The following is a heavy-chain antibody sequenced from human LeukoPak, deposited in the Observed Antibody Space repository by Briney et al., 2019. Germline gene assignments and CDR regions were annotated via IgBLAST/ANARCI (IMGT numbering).Heavy chain of an antibody. Sequence: GESLKISCKGSGYSFTSYWIGWVRQMPGKGQEWMGIIYPGDSDTSYSPSFQGQVTISADKSINTAYLQWSSLKASDTAMYYCARQGIEMATNNGPTFDYWGQGTLVTVSS. J-gene: IGHJ4*02. CDR3: ARQGIEMATNNGPTFDY. D-gene: IGHD5-24*01. CDR2: IYPGDSDT. V-gene: IGHV5-51*01. CDR1: GYSFTSYW.